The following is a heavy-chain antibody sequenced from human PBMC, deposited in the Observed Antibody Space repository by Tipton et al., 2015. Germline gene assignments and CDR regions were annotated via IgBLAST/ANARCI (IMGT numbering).Heavy chain of an antibody. Sequence: SLRLSCAASGFTFSSYGMHWVRQAPGKGLEWVAVISYDGSNKYYADSVKGRFTISRDNSKNTLFLQMNSLRTEDTAVYYCVNEFRFVAGDYWGQGTLATVSS. CDR2: ISYDGSNK. V-gene: IGHV3-30*18. CDR1: GFTFSSYG. J-gene: IGHJ4*02. CDR3: VNEFRFVAGDY. D-gene: IGHD3-3*01.